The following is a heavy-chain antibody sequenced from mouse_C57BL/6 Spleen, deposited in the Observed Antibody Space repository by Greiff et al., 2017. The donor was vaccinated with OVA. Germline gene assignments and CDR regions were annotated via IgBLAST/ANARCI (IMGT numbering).Heavy chain of an antibody. Sequence: VQLQQPGAELVKPGASVKVSCKASGYTFTSSWMHWVKQRPGQGLEWIGRIHPSDSDTNYNQKFKGKATLTVDKSSSTAYMQLSRLTSEDAAVYYGAMTYYDSAWFAYWGQGTLVTVSA. V-gene: IGHV1-74*01. CDR1: GYTFTSSW. CDR2: IHPSDSDT. CDR3: AMTYYDSAWFAY. D-gene: IGHD2-4*01. J-gene: IGHJ3*01.